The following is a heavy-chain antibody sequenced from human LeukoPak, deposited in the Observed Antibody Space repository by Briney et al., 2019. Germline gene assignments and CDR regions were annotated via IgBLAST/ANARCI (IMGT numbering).Heavy chain of an antibody. CDR2: INPNSGGT. Sequence: ASVTVSCKASGYTFTGYYMHWVRQAPGQGLEWMGWINPNSGGTNYAQKFQGRVTMTRDTSNSTAYMELSRLRSDDTAVYYCARTDSSSSFDYWGQGTLVTVSS. D-gene: IGHD6-6*01. V-gene: IGHV1-2*02. CDR3: ARTDSSSSFDY. J-gene: IGHJ4*02. CDR1: GYTFTGYY.